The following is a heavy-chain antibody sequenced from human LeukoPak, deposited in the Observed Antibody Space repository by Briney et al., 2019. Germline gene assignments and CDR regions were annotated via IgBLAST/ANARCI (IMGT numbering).Heavy chain of an antibody. CDR1: GFTFDDYA. CDR2: VSWNSGSI. J-gene: IGHJ4*02. CDR3: AKGIVRGLLLWFGDLTFDY. Sequence: GGSLRLSCAASGFTFDDYAMHWVRHAPGKGLEWVSGVSWNSGSIGYADSVKGRFTISRDNAKNSLYLQMNSLRAEDTALYYCAKGIVRGLLLWFGDLTFDYWGQGTLVTVSS. D-gene: IGHD3-10*01. V-gene: IGHV3-9*01.